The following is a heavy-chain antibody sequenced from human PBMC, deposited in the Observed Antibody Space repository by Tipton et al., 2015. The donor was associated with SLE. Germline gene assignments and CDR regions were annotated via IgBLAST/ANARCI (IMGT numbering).Heavy chain of an antibody. V-gene: IGHV1-2*02. CDR1: GYTFTGYY. CDR2: INPNTGAT. J-gene: IGHJ4*02. Sequence: QLVQSGPEVKKPGASIKVSCKASGYTFTGYYLHWVRQAPGQGLEWMGWINPNTGATRNAEKFQGRVTMTGDTSTATVYMQLSSLRSGDTAMYYCARPTIADRPDCWGQGTLVTVSS. D-gene: IGHD6-6*01. CDR3: ARPTIADRPDC.